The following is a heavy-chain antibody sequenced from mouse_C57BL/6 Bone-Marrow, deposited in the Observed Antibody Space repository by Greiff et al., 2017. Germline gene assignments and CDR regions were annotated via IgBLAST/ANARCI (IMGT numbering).Heavy chain of an antibody. J-gene: IGHJ1*03. Sequence: QVQLQQSGPELVKPGASVKISCKASGYAFSSSWMNWVKQRPGKGLEWIGRIYPGDGDTNYNGKFKGKATLTADKSSSTAYMQLSILTSEDSAVYFCARYYGNYSLWYFDVWGTGTTLTVSS. V-gene: IGHV1-82*01. D-gene: IGHD2-1*01. CDR1: GYAFSSSW. CDR2: IYPGDGDT. CDR3: ARYYGNYSLWYFDV.